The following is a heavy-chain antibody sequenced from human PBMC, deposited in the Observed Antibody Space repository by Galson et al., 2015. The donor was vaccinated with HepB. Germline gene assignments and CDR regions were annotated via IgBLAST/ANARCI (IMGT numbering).Heavy chain of an antibody. D-gene: IGHD3-22*01. J-gene: IGHJ4*02. Sequence: SGAEVKKPGGSLRLSCAASGFTFSSYAMSWVRQAPGKGLEWVSAISGSGGSTYYADSVKGRFTISRDNSKNTLYLQMNSLRAEDTAVYYCAKDLGLMIELNGGDYWGQGTLVTVSS. CDR1: GFTFSSYA. CDR2: ISGSGGST. V-gene: IGHV3-23*01. CDR3: AKDLGLMIELNGGDY.